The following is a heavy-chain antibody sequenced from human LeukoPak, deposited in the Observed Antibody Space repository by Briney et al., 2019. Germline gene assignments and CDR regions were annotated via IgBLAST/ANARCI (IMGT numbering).Heavy chain of an antibody. D-gene: IGHD2-2*01. CDR2: ISGSGGSI. CDR3: AKKGYCSSTSCYYARFDY. CDR1: GFTFSSYA. Sequence: GGSLRLSCAASGFTFSSYAMSWVRQAPGKGLEWVSAISGSGGSIYYADSVKGRFTISRDNSKNTLYLQMNSLRAEDTAVYYCAKKGYCSSTSCYYARFDYWGQGTLVTVSS. J-gene: IGHJ4*02. V-gene: IGHV3-23*01.